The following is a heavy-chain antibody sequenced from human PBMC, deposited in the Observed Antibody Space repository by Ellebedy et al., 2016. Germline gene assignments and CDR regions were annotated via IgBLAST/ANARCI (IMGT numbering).Heavy chain of an antibody. CDR1: GGSISSGDYY. V-gene: IGHV4-30-4*01. CDR2: IYYSGST. CDR3: ARGVGSSWYGE. J-gene: IGHJ4*02. Sequence: LRLXCTVSGGSISSGDYYWTWIRQPPGKGLEWIGYIYYSGSTYYNPSLKSRLTISVDTSKNQFSLKLTSVTAADTAVYYCARGVGSSWYGEWGQGTLVTVSS. D-gene: IGHD6-13*01.